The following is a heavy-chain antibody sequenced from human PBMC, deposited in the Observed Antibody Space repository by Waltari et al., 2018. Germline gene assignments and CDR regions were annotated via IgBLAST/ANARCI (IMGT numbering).Heavy chain of an antibody. CDR3: LNYDFDS. V-gene: IGHV3-74*01. CDR2: INNDGSIV. D-gene: IGHD1-7*01. J-gene: IGHJ4*02. Sequence: VQLGESGGGLVRPGGSLRLLRIGSGFNFSNYFIHGVRQAPGEGPVWVARINNDGSIVNYADSVKGRFSISRDNAKSTVYLQMNNLRGEDTALYHCLNYDFDSWGQGTLVTVSS. CDR1: GFNFSNYF.